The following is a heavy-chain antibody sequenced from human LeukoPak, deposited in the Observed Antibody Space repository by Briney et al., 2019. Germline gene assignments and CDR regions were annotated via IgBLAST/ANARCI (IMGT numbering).Heavy chain of an antibody. V-gene: IGHV3-30*02. CDR3: AKVLTYYPGSGSYYPDF. D-gene: IGHD3-10*01. Sequence: GGSLRLSCAASGFTFKNYGMHWLRQAPGKGLEWVAFIRYDGSNKYYADSVKGRFTISRDNSKNVLDLQLNSLRPEDTAFYYCAKVLTYYPGSGSYYPDFWGQGTLVTVSS. CDR2: IRYDGSNK. CDR1: GFTFKNYG. J-gene: IGHJ4*02.